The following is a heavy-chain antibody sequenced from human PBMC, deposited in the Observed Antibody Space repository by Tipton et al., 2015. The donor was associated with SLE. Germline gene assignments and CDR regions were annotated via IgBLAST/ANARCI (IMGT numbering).Heavy chain of an antibody. J-gene: IGHJ4*02. V-gene: IGHV4-59*11. CDR1: NGSISSHY. CDR2: VSYSGIT. CDR3: ARNKATPDS. Sequence: TLSLPCTVSNGSISSHYWSWLRQPPGKGLEWIGYVSYSGITNYNPSLRSRVTISVDTSKNQFSLKMTSVTAADTALYYCARNKATPDSWGQGTLVTVSP. D-gene: IGHD4-23*01.